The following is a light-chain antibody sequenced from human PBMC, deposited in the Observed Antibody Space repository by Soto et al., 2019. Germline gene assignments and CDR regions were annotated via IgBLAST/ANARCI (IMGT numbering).Light chain of an antibody. CDR3: QTWSTGIRV. Sequence: QSVLTQSPSASASLGASVKLTCTLSSGHSSYAIAWHQQQPEKGPRYLMKLNSDGSHSKGDGIPDRFSGSSSGTERYLTISSLQSEDEADYYCQTWSTGIRVFGGGTKVTV. V-gene: IGLV4-69*01. J-gene: IGLJ3*02. CDR2: LNSDGSH. CDR1: SGHSSYA.